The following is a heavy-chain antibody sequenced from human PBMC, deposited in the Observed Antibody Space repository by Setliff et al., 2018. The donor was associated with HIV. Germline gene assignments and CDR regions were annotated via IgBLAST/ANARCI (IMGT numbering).Heavy chain of an antibody. J-gene: IGHJ4*02. D-gene: IGHD6-25*01. CDR3: ARQAADY. Sequence: GGSLRLSCATSGFTFSSYAMSWVRQAPGKGLEWVSIISDGGGSTYYADSVKGRFTISRDNSKNTVYLQMNSLRAEDTAVYYCARQAADYWGQGTLVTVSS. CDR1: GFTFSSYA. V-gene: IGHV3-23*01. CDR2: ISDGGGST.